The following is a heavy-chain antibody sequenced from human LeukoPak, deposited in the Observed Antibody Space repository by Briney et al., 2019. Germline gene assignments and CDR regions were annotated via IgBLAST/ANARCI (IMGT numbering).Heavy chain of an antibody. Sequence: PGGSLRLSCAASGFTFSNYAMSWVRQTPGKGLGWVSAICGVGDDTYYTDSVKGRFTISRDNSKNSLYLHMNTLRAEDAAIYYCVKDARSWNSVWDAFDIWGQGTMVTVSS. CDR3: VKDARSWNSVWDAFDI. D-gene: IGHD3-16*01. J-gene: IGHJ3*02. CDR2: ICGVGDDT. CDR1: GFTFSNYA. V-gene: IGHV3-23*01.